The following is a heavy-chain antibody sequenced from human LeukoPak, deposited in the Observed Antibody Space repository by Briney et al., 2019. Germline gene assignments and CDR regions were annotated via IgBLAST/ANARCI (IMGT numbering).Heavy chain of an antibody. J-gene: IGHJ4*02. D-gene: IGHD3-10*01. CDR1: GGSISSGAHY. V-gene: IGHV4-31*03. CDR2: IHYSGST. Sequence: SQTLSLTCTVSGGSISSGAHYWSWIRHHPGKGLEWIGYIHYSGSTYYNPSLKSRVTISVDPSENQFSLKLSSVTAADTAVYYCARYGSGSPYYFDCWGQGSLVAVSS. CDR3: ARYGSGSPYYFDC.